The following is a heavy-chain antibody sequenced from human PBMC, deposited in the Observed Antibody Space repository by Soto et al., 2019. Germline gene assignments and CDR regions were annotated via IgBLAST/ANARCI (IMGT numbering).Heavy chain of an antibody. CDR3: ARHGSGSYSFDY. CDR2: ISSNGGST. J-gene: IGHJ4*02. V-gene: IGHV3-64*01. Sequence: EVQLVESGGGLVQPGGSLRLSCAASGFTFSSYAMHWVRQAPGKGLEYVSAISSNGGSTYYANSVKGRFTISRDNSKNTLYLQRGSLRAEDMAVYYCARHGSGSYSFDYWGPGTLVTVSS. D-gene: IGHD2-15*01. CDR1: GFTFSSYA.